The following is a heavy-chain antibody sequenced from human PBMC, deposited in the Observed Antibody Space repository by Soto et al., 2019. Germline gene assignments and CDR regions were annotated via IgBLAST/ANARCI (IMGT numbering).Heavy chain of an antibody. J-gene: IGHJ5*02. CDR1: GGSSGSDY. Sequence: PWETLSLACTVSGGSSGSDYWSWVRQPPGKGLEWIGYIYYSGSTNYNPSLKSRVTISVDTSKNQFSLKLSSVTAADTAVYYCASLVHPGRLAPWAQGTPDTSPQ. CDR2: IYYSGST. CDR3: ASLVHPGRLAP. V-gene: IGHV4-59*08.